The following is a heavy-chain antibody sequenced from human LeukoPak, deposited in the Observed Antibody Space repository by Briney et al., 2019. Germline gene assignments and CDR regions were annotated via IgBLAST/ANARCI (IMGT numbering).Heavy chain of an antibody. CDR3: ARSFSCSSTSCPLDY. Sequence: PSETLSLTCAVYGGXFSGYYWSWIRQPPGKGLEWLGEINHSGSTNYNPSLKSRVTISVDTSKNQFSLKLSSVTAADTAVYYCARSFSCSSTSCPLDYWGQGTLVTVSS. CDR2: INHSGST. D-gene: IGHD2-2*01. CDR1: GGXFSGYY. J-gene: IGHJ4*02. V-gene: IGHV4-34*01.